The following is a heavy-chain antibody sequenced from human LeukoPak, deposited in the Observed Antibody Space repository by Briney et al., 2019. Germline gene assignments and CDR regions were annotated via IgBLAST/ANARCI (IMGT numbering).Heavy chain of an antibody. CDR1: GFSFSKAW. Sequence: GGSLRLSCAASGFSFSKAWMSWVRQAPGKGLEWVGRIKGRTEGGTSDYAAPVKGRFTISRDDSKNTLYLQLNSLKTEDTAVYYCTTDWGRIVVAPLSLDAFDIWGPGTTVTVSS. CDR3: TTDWGRIVVAPLSLDAFDI. CDR2: IKGRTEGGTS. J-gene: IGHJ3*02. D-gene: IGHD2-21*01. V-gene: IGHV3-15*01.